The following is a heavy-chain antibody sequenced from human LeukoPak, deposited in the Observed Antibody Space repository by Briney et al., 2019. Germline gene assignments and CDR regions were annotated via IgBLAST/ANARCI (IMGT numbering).Heavy chain of an antibody. D-gene: IGHD5-18*01. Sequence: PGGSLRLSCAASGFTFSSYAMSWVRQAPGKGLEWVSAISGSGGNTYYADPVKGRFTISRDNSKNTLYLQVNSLRAEDTAVYYCAKGNGYSYGRYYFDYWGQGTLVTVSS. CDR3: AKGNGYSYGRYYFDY. V-gene: IGHV3-23*01. CDR1: GFTFSSYA. J-gene: IGHJ4*02. CDR2: ISGSGGNT.